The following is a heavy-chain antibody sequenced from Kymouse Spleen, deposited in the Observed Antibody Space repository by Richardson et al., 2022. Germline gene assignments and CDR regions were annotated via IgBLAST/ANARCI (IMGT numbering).Heavy chain of an antibody. V-gene: IGHV1-69*05. J-gene: IGHJ6*02. CDR2: IIPIFGTA. CDR3: ARDRYCSSTSCYAFYYYYYGMDV. Sequence: QVQLVQSGAEVKKPGSSVKVSCKASGGTFSSYAISWVRQAPGQGLEWMGGIIPIFGTANYAQKFQGRVTITTDESTSTAYMELSSLRSEDTAVYYCARDRYCSSTSCYAFYYYYYGMDVWGQGTTVTVSS. D-gene: IGHD2-2*02. CDR1: GGTFSSYA.